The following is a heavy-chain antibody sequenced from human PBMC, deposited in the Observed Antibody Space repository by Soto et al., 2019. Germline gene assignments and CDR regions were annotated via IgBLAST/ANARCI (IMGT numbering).Heavy chain of an antibody. CDR3: ARVGEDYGDSSDY. V-gene: IGHV3-66*01. CDR2: LYSEDTT. D-gene: IGHD4-17*01. CDR1: GYTVSSDY. J-gene: IGHJ4*02. Sequence: EVQLVESGGGLVQPGGSLRLSCAASGYTVSSDYMSWVRQAPGKGLERVSVLYSEDTTYYTDSVKGRFTTSSDNSKNTLYLQMNSLRVEDTAVYYCARVGEDYGDSSDYWGQGTLVTVSS.